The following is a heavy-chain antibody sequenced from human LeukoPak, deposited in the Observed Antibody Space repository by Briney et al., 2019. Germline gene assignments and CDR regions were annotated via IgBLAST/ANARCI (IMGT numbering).Heavy chain of an antibody. D-gene: IGHD3-22*01. CDR1: GYTFTSYY. CDR3: ARGGDSSGYSYYYYMDV. Sequence: ASVKVSCKASGYTFTSYYMHWVRQAPGQGLEWMGIINPRGGSTSYAQKFQGRVTMTRDTSTSTVYMELSSLRSEDTAVYYCARGGDSSGYSYYYYMDVWGKGTTVTISS. CDR2: INPRGGST. J-gene: IGHJ6*03. V-gene: IGHV1-46*01.